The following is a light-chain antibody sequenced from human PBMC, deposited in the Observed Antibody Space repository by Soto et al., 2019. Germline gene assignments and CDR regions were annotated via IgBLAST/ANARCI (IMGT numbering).Light chain of an antibody. CDR2: GAS. Sequence: EIVMTQSPATLSVSPGERASLSCRASQSVGSNLAWYQQTAGQAPRLLIYGASTRATGIPARFSGSGSGTEFTLTISSLQSEDFALYSCQQYTNWRYTFGQGTKLEIK. CDR1: QSVGSN. J-gene: IGKJ2*01. V-gene: IGKV3-15*01. CDR3: QQYTNWRYT.